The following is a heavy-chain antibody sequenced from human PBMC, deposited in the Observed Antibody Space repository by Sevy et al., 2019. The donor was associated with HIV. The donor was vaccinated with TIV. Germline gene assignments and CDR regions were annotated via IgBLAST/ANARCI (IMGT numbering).Heavy chain of an antibody. Sequence: GESLKISCKGSGYTFTNYWIGWVRQMPGKGLEWMGSIYPGDSETIYSPSFEGQVSISVEKSISTAYLQWSSRKASDTAMYYCARRTVYASYFFDYWGQGTLVTVSS. CDR1: GYTFTNYW. V-gene: IGHV5-51*01. D-gene: IGHD1-20*01. CDR2: IYPGDSET. CDR3: ARRTVYASYFFDY. J-gene: IGHJ4*02.